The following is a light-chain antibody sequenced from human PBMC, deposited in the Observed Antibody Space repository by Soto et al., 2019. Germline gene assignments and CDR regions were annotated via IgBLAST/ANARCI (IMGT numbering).Light chain of an antibody. CDR3: QQSYSTLVT. Sequence: DLQLTQSPSSLSASVGDRVTITCRASQNISIFLNWYQQKPGKAPKLLIYTASDLDTGVPSRISGGGSGTELTLSNSSLQPEDFATYYCQQSYSTLVTFGHGTKVDIK. V-gene: IGKV1-39*01. J-gene: IGKJ3*01. CDR1: QNISIF. CDR2: TAS.